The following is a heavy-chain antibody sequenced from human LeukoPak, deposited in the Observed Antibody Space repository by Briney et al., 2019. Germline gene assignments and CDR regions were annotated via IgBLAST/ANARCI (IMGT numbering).Heavy chain of an antibody. CDR2: IYGSGST. V-gene: IGHV4-59*12. Sequence: SETLSLTCTVSGGSISSYYWSWIRQPPGKGREGIGHIYGSGSTNYNPSLKSRVTLSVDTSKNQFSLKLSSVTAADTAVYYCARRGIVVVVAANDAFDIWGQGTMVTVSS. CDR3: ARRGIVVVVAANDAFDI. D-gene: IGHD2-15*01. J-gene: IGHJ3*02. CDR1: GGSISSYY.